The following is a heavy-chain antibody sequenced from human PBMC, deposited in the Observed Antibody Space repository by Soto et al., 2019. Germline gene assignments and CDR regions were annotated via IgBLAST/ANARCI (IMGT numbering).Heavy chain of an antibody. D-gene: IGHD1-26*01. CDR3: ARHDLGWELLGGYGGWFDP. Sequence: SETLSLTCTVSGGSISRSSYYWGWIRQPPGKGLEWIGSIYYSGSTYYNPSLKSRVTISVDTSKNQFSLKLSSVTAADTAVYYCARHDLGWELLGGYGGWFDPWGQGTLVTVSS. CDR1: GGSISRSSYY. V-gene: IGHV4-39*01. CDR2: IYYSGST. J-gene: IGHJ5*02.